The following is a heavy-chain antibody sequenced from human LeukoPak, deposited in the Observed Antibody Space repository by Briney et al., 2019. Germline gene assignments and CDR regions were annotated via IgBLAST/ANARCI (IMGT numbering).Heavy chain of an antibody. CDR2: IRYDGTNK. D-gene: IGHD3-22*01. CDR1: GFTFSTYG. Sequence: GGSLRLSCAASGFTFSTYGMHWVRQAPGKGLEWVAFIRYDGTNKYYAESVKGRFTISRDNSKNTLYVQMNSLRAEDTAVYYRARGNYYDSSAYNWFDPWGQGTLVTVSS. CDR3: ARGNYYDSSAYNWFDP. J-gene: IGHJ5*02. V-gene: IGHV3-30*02.